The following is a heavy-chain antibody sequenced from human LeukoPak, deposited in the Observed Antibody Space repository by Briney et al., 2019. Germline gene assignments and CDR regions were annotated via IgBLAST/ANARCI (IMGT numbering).Heavy chain of an antibody. J-gene: IGHJ4*02. CDR2: ISSSGSTI. CDR3: AVATIKDYFDC. CDR1: GFTFSSYE. Sequence: GGSLRLSCAASGFTFSSYEMNWVRQAPGKGLEWVSYISSSGSTIYYADSVKGRFTISRDNAKSSLYLQMNSLRAEDTAVYYCAVATIKDYFDCWGQGTLVTVSS. D-gene: IGHD5-24*01. V-gene: IGHV3-48*03.